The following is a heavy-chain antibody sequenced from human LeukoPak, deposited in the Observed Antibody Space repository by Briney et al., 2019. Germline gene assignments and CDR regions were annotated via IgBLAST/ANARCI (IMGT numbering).Heavy chain of an antibody. J-gene: IGHJ3*02. V-gene: IGHV1-3*03. CDR3: ARGWANSVGAFDI. Sequence: GASVKVSCKASGYTFTGYYMHWVRQAPGQGLEWMGWINAGNGNTKYSQEFQGRVTITRDTSASTAYMELSSLRSEDMAVYYCARGWANSVGAFDIWGQGTMVTVSS. CDR2: INAGNGNT. CDR1: GYTFTGYY. D-gene: IGHD2/OR15-2a*01.